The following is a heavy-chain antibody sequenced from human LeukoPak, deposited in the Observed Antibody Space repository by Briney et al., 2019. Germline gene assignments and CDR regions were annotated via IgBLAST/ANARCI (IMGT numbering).Heavy chain of an antibody. CDR2: ISYDGSNK. CDR1: GFTFSSYA. D-gene: IGHD1-1*01. J-gene: IGHJ4*02. Sequence: PGGSLRLSCSASGFTFSSYAMHWVRQAPGKGLEWVAVISYDGSNKYYADSVKGRFTISRDNSKNTLYLQMNSLRAEDTAVYYCARAPMVQYYFDYWGQGTLVTASS. V-gene: IGHV3-30*04. CDR3: ARAPMVQYYFDY.